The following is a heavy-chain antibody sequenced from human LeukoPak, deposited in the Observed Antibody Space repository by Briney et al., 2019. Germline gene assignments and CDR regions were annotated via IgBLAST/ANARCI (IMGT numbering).Heavy chain of an antibody. J-gene: IGHJ4*02. Sequence: ASVKVPCKSSGFTFTDYYIHWVRQAPGRGLEWMGYIGPHSSATSSPQEFQGRVTMTRDTSMSTAYMELTRLTSDDTAVYYCAREGNGLLSKDFDYWGQGTLVTVSS. V-gene: IGHV1-2*02. D-gene: IGHD2/OR15-2a*01. CDR2: IGPHSSAT. CDR3: AREGNGLLSKDFDY. CDR1: GFTFTDYY.